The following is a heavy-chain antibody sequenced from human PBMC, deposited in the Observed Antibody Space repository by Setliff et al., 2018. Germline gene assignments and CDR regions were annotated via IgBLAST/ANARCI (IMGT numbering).Heavy chain of an antibody. CDR2: IQYDGTKK. D-gene: IGHD1-26*01. CDR1: GFTFSGYG. V-gene: IGHV3-30*02. J-gene: IGHJ3*02. CDR3: AKVHPTPYSIYALDI. Sequence: GGSLRLSCAASGFTFSGYGMHWVRQAPGKGLEWVTFIQYDGTKKNYADSVNGRFTVSRDNSRNTLYLQMNSLRAEDTAVYYCAKVHPTPYSIYALDIWGQGTMVT.